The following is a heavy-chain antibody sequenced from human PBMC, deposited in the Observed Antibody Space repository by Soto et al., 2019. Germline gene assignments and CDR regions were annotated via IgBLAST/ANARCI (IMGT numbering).Heavy chain of an antibody. CDR2: IKSDGSGE. Sequence: GGSLRLSCEASGFTLSGYWMHWVRQVPGKGLEWVARIKSDGSGEIYADSVKGRFSISRDNAKNTVYLQMDSLRVEDTAVYHCGTNATFVRGVPDEFWGQGTPVTVSS. J-gene: IGHJ4*02. CDR1: GFTLSGYW. D-gene: IGHD3-10*02. CDR3: GTNATFVRGVPDEF. V-gene: IGHV3-74*01.